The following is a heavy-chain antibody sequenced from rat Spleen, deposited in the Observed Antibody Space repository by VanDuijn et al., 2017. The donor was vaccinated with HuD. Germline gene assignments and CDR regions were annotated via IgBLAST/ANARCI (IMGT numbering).Heavy chain of an antibody. CDR2: ISYDGGNT. V-gene: IGHV5-29*01. D-gene: IGHD1-10*01. CDR1: GFTFSNYN. CDR3: TRGANYAFDY. Sequence: EVQLVESGGGLEQPGRSLKLSCAASGFTFSNYNMAWVRQAPTKGLEWVATISYDGGNTYYRDSVKGRFTISRDNAKSTLYLQMSTLRSEDTATYYCTRGANYAFDYWGQGVMVTVSS. J-gene: IGHJ2*01.